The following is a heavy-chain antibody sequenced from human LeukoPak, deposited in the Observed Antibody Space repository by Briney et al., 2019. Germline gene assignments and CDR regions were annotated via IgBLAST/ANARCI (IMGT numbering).Heavy chain of an antibody. J-gene: IGHJ4*02. CDR3: ARAIAAAGLDY. CDR1: GFTFSGNW. V-gene: IGHV3-7*05. D-gene: IGHD6-13*01. CDR2: IKQDGSEK. Sequence: GGSLRLSCAASGFTFSGNWMSWVRQAPGKGLEWVANIKQDGSEKSYVDSVKGRFTISRDNSKNSLYLQMNSLRAEDTAVYYCARAIAAAGLDYWGQGTLVTVSS.